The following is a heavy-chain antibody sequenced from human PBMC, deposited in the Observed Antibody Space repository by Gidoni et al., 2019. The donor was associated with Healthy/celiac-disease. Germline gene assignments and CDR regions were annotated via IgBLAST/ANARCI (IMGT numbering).Heavy chain of an antibody. V-gene: IGHV1-2*02. J-gene: IGHJ4*02. CDR2: INPNSGGK. D-gene: IGHD2-2*01. CDR3: ARDFSRVPAAEYYFDY. CDR1: GYTFTGYY. Sequence: QVQLVQSGAEVKKPGASVKVSCKASGYTFTGYYMHWVRQAPGQGLEWMGWINPNSGGKNYAQKFQGRVTMTRDTSISTAYMELSRLRSDDTAVYYCARDFSRVPAAEYYFDYWGQGTLVTVSS.